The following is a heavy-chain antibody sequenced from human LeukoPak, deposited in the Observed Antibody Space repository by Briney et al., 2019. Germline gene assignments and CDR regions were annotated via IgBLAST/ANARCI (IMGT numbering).Heavy chain of an antibody. CDR2: IHSSGST. CDR1: GVSLSGHF. V-gene: IGHV4-59*11. Sequence: SDTLSLTCTVSGVSLSGHFWSWFRRPPGKGLENIGYIHSSGSTNYNPSYKSRVTLSLEMSKNQFSLSLSSVTAADTAVYYCARDPGDTDWYNFDFWGQGILVTVSS. J-gene: IGHJ4*02. D-gene: IGHD3-9*01. CDR3: ARDPGDTDWYNFDF.